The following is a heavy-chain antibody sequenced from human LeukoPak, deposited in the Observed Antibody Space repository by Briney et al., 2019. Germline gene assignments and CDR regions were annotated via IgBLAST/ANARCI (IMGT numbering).Heavy chain of an antibody. D-gene: IGHD3-22*01. J-gene: IGHJ3*02. CDR2: IIPIFGTA. CDR3: ASAALTMMEAENAFYI. Sequence: SVRLSCTASRVTLTNDVISWVPQAPGQGLEWMGGIIPIFGTANYAQKFQGRVTITADESTSTAYMELSSLRSEDTAVYYCASAALTMMEAENAFYIWGQGTMVTVSS. V-gene: IGHV1-69*13. CDR1: RVTLTNDV.